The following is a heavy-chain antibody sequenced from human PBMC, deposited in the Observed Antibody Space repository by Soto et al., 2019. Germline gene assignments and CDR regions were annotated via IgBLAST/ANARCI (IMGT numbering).Heavy chain of an antibody. Sequence: QVQLQESGPGLVKPSETLSLTCTVSGGSISSYYWSWIRQPAGKGLEWIGRIYTSGSTNYNPSLNRRVTMSVDTSKNQFSLKLSSVTAADTAVYYCARDLTSWYSSGWYYFDYWGQGTLVTVSS. V-gene: IGHV4-4*07. D-gene: IGHD6-19*01. CDR1: GGSISSYY. CDR3: ARDLTSWYSSGWYYFDY. CDR2: IYTSGST. J-gene: IGHJ4*02.